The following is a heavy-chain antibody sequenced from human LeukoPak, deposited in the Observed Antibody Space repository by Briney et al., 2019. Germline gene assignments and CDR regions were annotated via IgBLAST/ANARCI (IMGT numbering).Heavy chain of an antibody. CDR1: GFTFSSYA. V-gene: IGHV3-30*01. CDR2: ISYDGTIT. CDR3: ARDSTYYYDSGSSGPHYFDS. J-gene: IGHJ4*02. D-gene: IGHD3-10*01. Sequence: GGSLRLSCAASGFTFSSYAMHWVRQAPGKGLEWVSVISYDGTITYYADSVKGRFTNSRDNPKNTLYLQLNSLRAEDTAIYYCARDSTYYYDSGSSGPHYFDSWGQGTLVTVSS.